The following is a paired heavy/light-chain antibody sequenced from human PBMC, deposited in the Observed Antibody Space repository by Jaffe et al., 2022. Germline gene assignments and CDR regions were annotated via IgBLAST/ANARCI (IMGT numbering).Light chain of an antibody. V-gene: IGLV3-21*04. CDR3: HVWDGSSEHHV. CDR2: SDG. J-gene: IGLJ1*01. Sequence: SYALTQPPSVSVAPGQTARITCGGNNFGSKSVNWYQQKPGQAPVMVIYSDGDRASGIPERFSGSNSGNTATLTISWIEAGDEADYYCHVWDGSSEHHVFGSGTKVTVL. CDR1: NFGSKS.
Heavy chain of an antibody. CDR2: INSGSSTI. D-gene: IGHD3-16*01. CDR1: GFTFTGHP. CDR3: VRDGGQAGNFDY. V-gene: IGHV3-48*01. J-gene: IGHJ4*02. Sequence: EVQVVESGGDLVQPGGSLRLSCAASGFTFTGHPMDWVRQAPGKGLEWLSYINSGSSTIYYSDSVKGRFIISRDNAKNSLYLQMNSLRVEDTAVYYCVRDGGQAGNFDYWGQGTLVTVAS.